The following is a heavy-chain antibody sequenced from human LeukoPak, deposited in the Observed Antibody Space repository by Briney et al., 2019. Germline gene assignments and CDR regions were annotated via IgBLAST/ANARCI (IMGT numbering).Heavy chain of an antibody. CDR2: INPNSGGT. Sequence: ASVKVSCKASGYTFTGYYMHWVRQAPGQGLEWMGWINPNSGGTNYARKFQGRVTMTRDTSISTAYMELSRLRSDDTAVYYCARDAGSGSQLADAFDIWGQGTMVTVSS. CDR1: GYTFTGYY. CDR3: ARDAGSGSQLADAFDI. V-gene: IGHV1-2*02. D-gene: IGHD3-10*01. J-gene: IGHJ3*02.